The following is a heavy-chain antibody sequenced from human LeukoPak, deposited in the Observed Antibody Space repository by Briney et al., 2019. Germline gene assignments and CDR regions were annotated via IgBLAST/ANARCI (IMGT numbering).Heavy chain of an antibody. CDR3: ARAPTYYYGSGSYYPSTGYFDY. V-gene: IGHV4-34*01. D-gene: IGHD3-10*01. CDR2: INHSGST. Sequence: PSETLSLTXAVYGGSFSGYYWSWIRQPPGKGLEWIGEINHSGSTNCNPSLKSRVTISVDTSKNQFSLKLSSVTAADTAVYYCARAPTYYYGSGSYYPSTGYFDYWGQGTLVTVSS. J-gene: IGHJ4*02. CDR1: GGSFSGYY.